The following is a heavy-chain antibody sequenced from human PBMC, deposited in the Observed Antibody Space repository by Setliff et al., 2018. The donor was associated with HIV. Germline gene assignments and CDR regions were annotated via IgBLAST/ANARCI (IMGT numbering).Heavy chain of an antibody. CDR3: ARVGAATASYYYYYMDV. CDR1: GFTLSDYW. CDR2: VNDDGRST. J-gene: IGHJ6*03. D-gene: IGHD1-26*01. V-gene: IGHV3-74*01. Sequence: GGSLRLSCAASGFTLSDYWMHWVRQAPGKGLVWVSRVNDDGRSTTYADSVQGRFTISGDNAKNSLYLQMNSLRAEDTAVYYCARVGAATASYYYYYMDVWGKGTTVTVS.